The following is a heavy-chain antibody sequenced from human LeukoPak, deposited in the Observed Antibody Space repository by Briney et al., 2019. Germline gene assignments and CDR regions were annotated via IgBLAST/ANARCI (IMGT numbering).Heavy chain of an antibody. V-gene: IGHV1-2*06. CDR1: GYIFTGYY. CDR3: ARAFSSSSSEDY. J-gene: IGHJ4*02. D-gene: IGHD6-6*01. Sequence: ASVKVSCKASGYIFTGYYMHWVRQAPGQGLEWMGRINPNSGGTNYAQKFQGRVTMTRDTSISTAYMELSRLRSDDTAVYYCARAFSSSSSEDYWGQGTLVTVSS. CDR2: INPNSGGT.